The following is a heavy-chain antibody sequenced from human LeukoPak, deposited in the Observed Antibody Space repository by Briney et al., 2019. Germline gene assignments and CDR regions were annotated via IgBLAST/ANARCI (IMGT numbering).Heavy chain of an antibody. D-gene: IGHD5-18*01. CDR2: IYSGGGT. V-gene: IGHV3-66*01. J-gene: IGHJ4*02. CDR3: ARVGLGYSYGFLGY. CDR1: GFTVSSNY. Sequence: GGSLRLSCATSGFTVSSNYMTWVRQAPGKGLEWVSVIYSGGGTRYADSVKGRFTISRDNSKNTLYLQMNSLRAEDTAVYYCARVGLGYSYGFLGYWGQGTLVTVSS.